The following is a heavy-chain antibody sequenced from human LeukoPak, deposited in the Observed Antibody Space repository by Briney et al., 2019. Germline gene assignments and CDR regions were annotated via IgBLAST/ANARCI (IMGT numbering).Heavy chain of an antibody. CDR1: GGSISPYY. Sequence: PSETLSLTCTVSGGSISPYYWSWIRQPPGKGLEWIGEIDHSGSTNYNPSLKSRVTISVDTSKNQFSLKLSSVTAADTAVYYCARTTGYSAYFDYWGQGTLVTVSS. CDR3: ARTTGYSAYFDY. J-gene: IGHJ4*02. CDR2: IDHSGST. V-gene: IGHV4-34*01. D-gene: IGHD3-9*01.